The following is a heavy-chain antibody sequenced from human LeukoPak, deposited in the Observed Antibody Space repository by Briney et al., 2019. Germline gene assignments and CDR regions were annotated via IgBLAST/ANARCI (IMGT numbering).Heavy chain of an antibody. CDR2: ISSSSSYI. CDR3: ARGGDWLFDY. CDR1: GFTFSSYS. V-gene: IGHV3-21*01. J-gene: IGHJ4*02. Sequence: GGSLRLSRAASGFTFSSYSMNWVRQAPGKGLEWVSSISSSSSYIYYADSVKGRFTISRDNAKNSLYLQMNSLRAEDTAVYYCARGGDWLFDYWGQGTLVTVSS. D-gene: IGHD3-16*01.